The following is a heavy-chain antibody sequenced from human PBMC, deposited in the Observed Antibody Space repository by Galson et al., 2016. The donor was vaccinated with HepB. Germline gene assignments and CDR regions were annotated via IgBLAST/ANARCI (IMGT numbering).Heavy chain of an antibody. CDR2: TSYDGGKK. CDR1: GFSFSRYG. D-gene: IGHD6-19*01. CDR3: ARTIQTSGWYDAAHHFYDYEMAV. Sequence: SLRLSCAASGFSFSRYGMHWVRQAPGRGLEWVALTSYDGGKKYYGDSVRGRFTISRDNSMNTLYLQMNSLRGDDTAVYYCARTIQTSGWYDAAHHFYDYEMAVWGQGTTVTVSS. J-gene: IGHJ6*02. V-gene: IGHV3-30*03.